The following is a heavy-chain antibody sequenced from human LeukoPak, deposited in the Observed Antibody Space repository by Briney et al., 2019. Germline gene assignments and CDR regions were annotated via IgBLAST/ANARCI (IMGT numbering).Heavy chain of an antibody. Sequence: GGSLRLSCAASKFTFSDSYMTWIRQAPGKGLEWVGRSRDKGNSYTTAYAASVRGRFTISRDDSKNSLYLQMNSLKIEDTAVYYCTKLARAPRDFDYWGQGTLVTVSS. CDR1: KFTFSDSY. J-gene: IGHJ4*01. CDR2: SRDKGNSYTT. D-gene: IGHD3-10*01. V-gene: IGHV3-72*01. CDR3: TKLARAPRDFDY.